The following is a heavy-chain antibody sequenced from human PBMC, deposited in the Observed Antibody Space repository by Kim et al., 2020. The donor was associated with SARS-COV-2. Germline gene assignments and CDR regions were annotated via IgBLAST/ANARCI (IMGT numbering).Heavy chain of an antibody. D-gene: IGHD5-12*01. CDR3: ARGEATITGYYYYGMDV. J-gene: IGHJ6*02. Sequence: SVKVSCKASGGTFSSYAISWVRQAPGQGLEWMGGIIPIFGTANYAQKFQGRVTITADESTSTAYMELSSLRSEDTAVYYCARGEATITGYYYYGMDVWGQGTTVTVSS. V-gene: IGHV1-69*13. CDR1: GGTFSSYA. CDR2: IIPIFGTA.